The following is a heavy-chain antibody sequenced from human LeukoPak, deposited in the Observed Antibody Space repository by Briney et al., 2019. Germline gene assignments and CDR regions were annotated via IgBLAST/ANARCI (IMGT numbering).Heavy chain of an antibody. CDR2: ISRNGDDR. Sequence: PGGSLRLSCAASGFTFDDYDISWVRQAPGKGLEWVSAISRNGDDRYYTDSVKGRFTVSRDTSKNTLYLEMNFVRVDDTAIYYCANENDYLDFWGQGVLVTVSS. V-gene: IGHV3-23*01. CDR1: GFTFDDYD. J-gene: IGHJ4*02. CDR3: ANENDYLDF.